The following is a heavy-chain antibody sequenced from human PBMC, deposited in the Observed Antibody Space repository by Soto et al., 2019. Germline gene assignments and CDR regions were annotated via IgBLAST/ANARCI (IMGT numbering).Heavy chain of an antibody. CDR3: ARDRDYYDSSGLPGVGHYFDY. J-gene: IGHJ4*02. D-gene: IGHD3-22*01. CDR2: IYYSGST. V-gene: IGHV4-59*01. Sequence: PSETLSLTCTVSGGSISSYYWSWIRQPPGKGLEWIGYIYYSGSTNYNPSLKSRVTISVDTSKNQFSLKLSSVTAADTAVYYCARDRDYYDSSGLPGVGHYFDYWGQGTLVTVSS. CDR1: GGSISSYY.